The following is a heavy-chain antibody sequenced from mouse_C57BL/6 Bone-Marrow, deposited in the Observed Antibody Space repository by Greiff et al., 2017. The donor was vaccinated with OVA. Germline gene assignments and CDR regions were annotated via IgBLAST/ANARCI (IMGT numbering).Heavy chain of an antibody. CDR3: ARGWLLRYYAMDY. CDR2: IYPSDSET. V-gene: IGHV1-61*01. D-gene: IGHD2-3*01. Sequence: VQLQQPGAELVRPGSSVKLSCKASGYTFTSYWMDWVKQRPGQGLEWIGNIYPSDSETHYNQKFKDKATLTVDKSSSTAYMQLSSLTSEDSAVYYCARGWLLRYYAMDYWGQGTSVTVSS. J-gene: IGHJ4*01. CDR1: GYTFTSYW.